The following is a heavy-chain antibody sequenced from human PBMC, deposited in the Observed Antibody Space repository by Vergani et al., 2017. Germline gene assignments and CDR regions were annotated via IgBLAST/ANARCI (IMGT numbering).Heavy chain of an antibody. J-gene: IGHJ4*02. CDR3: ANEGSANRIRGWLDH. D-gene: IGHD3-10*01. Sequence: VQLVESGGGVVRPGGSLRLSCAASGFTFDDYGMSWVRQAPGKGLEWVAFIRYDGTKRFYGDSVKGRFTISRDNSQTTVFLQMNSLRADDSAVYYCANEGSANRIRGWLDHWGQGALVTVSS. CDR1: GFTFDDYG. V-gene: IGHV3-30*02. CDR2: IRYDGTKR.